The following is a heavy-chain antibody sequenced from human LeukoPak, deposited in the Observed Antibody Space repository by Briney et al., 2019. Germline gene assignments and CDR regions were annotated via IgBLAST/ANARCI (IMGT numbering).Heavy chain of an antibody. D-gene: IGHD3-9*01. CDR1: GGSLSGFY. Sequence: PSETLSLTCALYGGSLSGFYWTWVRQPPGKGPEWIGEINHSGSTNYSPSLKSRVTISLDTSKNQFSLKLTSVTAADTAVYYCARGSRLTGTFDIWGQGTMVTVSS. CDR3: ARGSRLTGTFDI. J-gene: IGHJ3*02. V-gene: IGHV4-34*01. CDR2: INHSGST.